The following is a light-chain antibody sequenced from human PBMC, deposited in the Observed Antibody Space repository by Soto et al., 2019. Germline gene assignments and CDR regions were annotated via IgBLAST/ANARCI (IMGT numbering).Light chain of an antibody. J-gene: IGLJ1*01. CDR3: SSYTSSSTLYV. Sequence: QSVLTQPASVSGSPGQSITISCTGTSSDVGDYNYVSWYQHHPGKAPKLMIYDVSNRPSGVSNRFSGSKSGNTASLTISGLQAEDEADYYCSSYTSSSTLYVFGTGTQLTV. CDR1: SSDVGDYNY. CDR2: DVS. V-gene: IGLV2-14*03.